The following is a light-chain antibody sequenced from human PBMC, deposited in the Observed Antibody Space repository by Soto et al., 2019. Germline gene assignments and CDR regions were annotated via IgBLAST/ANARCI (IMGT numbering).Light chain of an antibody. J-gene: IGKJ4*01. CDR2: AAS. Sequence: IVMTQSPATLSVSPGERATLSCRSSQGVSSNVAWYQHKHGQAPRLVIFAASTRATGIPARFSGSGSGTEFTLSISSLQSEDFAVYYCQQYNNWPPVTFGGGTRLEIK. V-gene: IGKV3-15*01. CDR3: QQYNNWPPVT. CDR1: QGVSSN.